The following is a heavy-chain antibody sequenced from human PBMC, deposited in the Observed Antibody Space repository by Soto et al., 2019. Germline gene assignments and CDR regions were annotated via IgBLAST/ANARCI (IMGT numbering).Heavy chain of an antibody. J-gene: IGHJ5*02. CDR2: IDPSDSYT. D-gene: IGHD3-10*01. V-gene: IGHV5-10-1*01. CDR1: GYSFTSYW. Sequence: GESLKISCKGSGYSFTSYWISWVRQMPGKGLEWMGRIDPSDSYTNYSPSFQGHVTISADKSISTAYLQWSSLKASDTAMYYCARHFEVLLWFGESHNWFDPWGQGTLVTVSS. CDR3: ARHFEVLLWFGESHNWFDP.